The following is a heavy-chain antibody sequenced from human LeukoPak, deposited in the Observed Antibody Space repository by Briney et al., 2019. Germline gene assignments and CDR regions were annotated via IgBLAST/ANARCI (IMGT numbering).Heavy chain of an antibody. CDR3: ARHTYYYDSSGCYYYYYGMDV. V-gene: IGHV4-34*01. CDR2: INHSGST. Sequence: SETLSLTCAVYGGSFSGYYWSWIRQPPGKGLEWIGEINHSGSTNYNPSLKSRVTISVDTSKNQFSLKLSSVTAADTAVYYCARHTYYYDSSGCYYYYYGMDVWGQGTTVTVSS. D-gene: IGHD3-22*01. J-gene: IGHJ6*02. CDR1: GGSFSGYY.